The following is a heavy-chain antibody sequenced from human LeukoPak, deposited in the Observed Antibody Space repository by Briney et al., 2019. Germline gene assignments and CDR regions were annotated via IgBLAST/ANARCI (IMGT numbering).Heavy chain of an antibody. CDR3: ARFYYDSSGYWSLRAFDI. D-gene: IGHD3-22*01. CDR2: ISGSGGST. Sequence: GGSLRLCCAASAFTFSSYAMSWVRQAPGKGLEWVSAISGSGGSTYYADSVKGRFTISRDNSKNTLYLQMNSLRAEDTAVYYCARFYYDSSGYWSLRAFDIWGQGTMVTVSS. V-gene: IGHV3-23*01. J-gene: IGHJ3*02. CDR1: AFTFSSYA.